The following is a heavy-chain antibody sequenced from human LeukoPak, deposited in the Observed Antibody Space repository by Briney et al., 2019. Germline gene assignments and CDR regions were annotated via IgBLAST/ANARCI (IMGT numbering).Heavy chain of an antibody. CDR2: INQDGSEK. V-gene: IGHV3-7*01. CDR3: ARYSSSSEF. Sequence: GGSLRLSCVASGFIVSPYWMTWVRQAPGKGPEWVANINQDGSEKYYVDSVKGRFTNSRDNAKNSLYLQMNNLRAEDTAVYYCARYSSSSEFWGQGTLVTVSS. CDR1: GFIVSPYW. J-gene: IGHJ1*01. D-gene: IGHD6-6*01.